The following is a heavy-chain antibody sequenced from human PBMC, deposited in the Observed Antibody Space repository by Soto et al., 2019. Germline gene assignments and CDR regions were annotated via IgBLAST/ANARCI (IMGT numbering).Heavy chain of an antibody. CDR2: INHSGST. CDR1: GGNIIGHC. V-gene: IGHV4-34*08. CDR3: GGFMITFGGVIVIPPEEYYYGMDV. J-gene: IGHJ6*02. Sequence: PSEPLCVTWAVFGGNIIGHCGSWIRQQPGKGLEWIGEINHSGSTNYNPSLKSRVTISVDTSKNQFSLKLSSVTAADTAVYYCGGFMITFGGVIVIPPEEYYYGMDVWGQGTTVTVSS. D-gene: IGHD3-16*02.